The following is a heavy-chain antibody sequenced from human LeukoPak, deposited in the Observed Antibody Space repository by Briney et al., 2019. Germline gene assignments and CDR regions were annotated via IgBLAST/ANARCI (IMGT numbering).Heavy chain of an antibody. V-gene: IGHV2-5*01. CDR1: RFSLTSGGVQ. CDR3: AHRRPAARPLYFDS. J-gene: IGHJ4*02. CDR2: IFWNDDK. Sequence: SGPTLVNPTQTLTLTCTFSRFSLTSGGVQVGWIRQPTGKALEWLAIIFWNDDKAYNPSLRSRLTITRDTSKNQVVLIMNNMDPVDTGTYYCAHRRPAARPLYFDSWGQGTLVTVSS. D-gene: IGHD6-6*01.